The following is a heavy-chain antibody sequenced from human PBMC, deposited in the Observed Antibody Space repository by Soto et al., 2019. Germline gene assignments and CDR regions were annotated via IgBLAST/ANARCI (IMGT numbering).Heavy chain of an antibody. CDR2: IYYSGIT. Sequence: SETLSRTCTVSGGSISSYYWSWIRQPPGKGLEWIVYIYYSGITNYNPSLKSRVTISVDTSKNQCSLKLSSVPAVDTAVYNCARQLYSSGYFYYFDYWGQGTLVPVSS. D-gene: IGHD3-22*01. J-gene: IGHJ4*02. CDR3: ARQLYSSGYFYYFDY. V-gene: IGHV4-59*08. CDR1: GGSISSYY.